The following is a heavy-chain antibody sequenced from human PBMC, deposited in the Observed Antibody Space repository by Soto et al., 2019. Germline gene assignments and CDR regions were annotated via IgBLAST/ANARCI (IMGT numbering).Heavy chain of an antibody. CDR3: AKDTYYHDSSGYYVFDY. J-gene: IGHJ4*02. V-gene: IGHV3-30*18. CDR1: GFSFSSYG. D-gene: IGHD3-22*01. CDR2: ISYDGSNK. Sequence: QVQLVESGGGVVQSGRSLRLSCATSGFSFSSYGMHWVRQTPGKGLEWVAGISYDGSNKYYVDSMKGRLTISRDNSKNTLDLQMNSLRAEDTAVYYCAKDTYYHDSSGYYVFDYWGPGTLVTVSS.